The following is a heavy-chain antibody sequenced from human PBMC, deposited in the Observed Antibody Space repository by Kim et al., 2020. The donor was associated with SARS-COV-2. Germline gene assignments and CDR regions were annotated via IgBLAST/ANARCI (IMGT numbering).Heavy chain of an antibody. D-gene: IGHD4-17*01. J-gene: IGHJ4*02. CDR3: AKDWIYGDAV. CDR2: NK. V-gene: IGHV3-30*02. Sequence: NKYYADSVKGRFTISRDNSKNTLYLQMNSLRAEDTAVYYCAKDWIYGDAVWGQGTLVTVSS.